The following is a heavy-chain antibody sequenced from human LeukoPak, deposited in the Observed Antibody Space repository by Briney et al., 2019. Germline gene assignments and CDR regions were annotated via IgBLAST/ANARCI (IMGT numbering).Heavy chain of an antibody. J-gene: IGHJ5*02. Sequence: SETLSLTCTVSGDSIGSHYWSWIRQAPGKGLEYGGYIHYTGSTNYSPSLKSRVTMSIDTSKNQFSLKLTSVTAADTAVYYCAREYGYYDILTGYHNWFDPWGQRTLVTVSS. V-gene: IGHV4-59*11. CDR1: GDSIGSHY. CDR3: AREYGYYDILTGYHNWFDP. D-gene: IGHD3-9*01. CDR2: IHYTGST.